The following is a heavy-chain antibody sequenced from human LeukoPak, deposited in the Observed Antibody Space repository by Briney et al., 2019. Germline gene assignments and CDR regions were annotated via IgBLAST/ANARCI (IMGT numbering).Heavy chain of an antibody. CDR2: ISGSGGST. V-gene: IGHV3-23*01. D-gene: IGHD2-2*01. CDR1: GFTFSSYA. Sequence: PGGSLRLSCAASGFTFSSYAMSWVRQAPGKGLEWVSAISGSGGSTYYADSVKGRFTISRDNSKNTLYLQMNSLRAEDTAVYYCAKDPRLGYCSSTSCLNWFDPWGQGTLVTVSS. CDR3: AKDPRLGYCSSTSCLNWFDP. J-gene: IGHJ5*02.